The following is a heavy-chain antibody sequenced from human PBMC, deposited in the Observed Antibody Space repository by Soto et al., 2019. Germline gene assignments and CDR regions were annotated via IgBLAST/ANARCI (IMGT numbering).Heavy chain of an antibody. CDR2: ISGSGGSA. Sequence: EVQLLGSGGGLVQPGGSLRLSCAASGFTFSSYAMSWVRQAPGKGLEWVSMISGSGGSAYYADSVKGRFTIYRDNYKNTVYQQMNSLRAECTGVYYWAKQQGSGNPYYNNMDVWGQGTTVTVSS. CDR3: AKQQGSGNPYYNNMDV. CDR1: GFTFSSYA. J-gene: IGHJ6*02. D-gene: IGHD4-4*01. V-gene: IGHV3-23*01.